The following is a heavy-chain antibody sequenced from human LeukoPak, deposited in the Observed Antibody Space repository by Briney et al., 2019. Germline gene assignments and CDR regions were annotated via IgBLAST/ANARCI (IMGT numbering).Heavy chain of an antibody. Sequence: GSLRLSCAASGFTFSSYWMSWVRQAPGKGLEWIGEINHSGSTNYNPSLKSRVTISVDTSKNQFSLKLSSVTAADTAVYYCARRWITMVRGARGYFDFWGQGTLVTVSS. CDR2: INHSGST. D-gene: IGHD3-10*01. J-gene: IGHJ4*02. CDR3: ARRWITMVRGARGYFDF. V-gene: IGHV4-34*01. CDR1: GFTFSSYW.